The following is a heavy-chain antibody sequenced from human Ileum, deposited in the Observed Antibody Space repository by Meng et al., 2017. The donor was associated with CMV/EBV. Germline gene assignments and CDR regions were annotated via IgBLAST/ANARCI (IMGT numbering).Heavy chain of an antibody. CDR1: GFTFSSYN. CDR2: ISSSSSYI. V-gene: IGHV3-21*01. Sequence: GGSLRLSCAASGFTFSSYNMNWVRQAPGKGLEWVSSISSSSSYIYYADSVKGRFTISRDNAKNSLYLQMNSLRAEDTAVYYCARHRVMVVTGGNYYYYGMDVWGQGTTVTVSS. D-gene: IGHD4-23*01. CDR3: ARHRVMVVTGGNYYYYGMDV. J-gene: IGHJ6*02.